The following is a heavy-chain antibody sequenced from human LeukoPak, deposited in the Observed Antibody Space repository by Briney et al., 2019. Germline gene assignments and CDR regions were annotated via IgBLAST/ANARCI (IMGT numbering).Heavy chain of an antibody. CDR1: GFAFDEYG. CDR3: ARDLGSTSCWFDP. CDR2: INWNGGST. V-gene: IGHV3-20*01. Sequence: GGSRRLSWGAGGFAFDEYGMIWVRQAPGNGLEWGSGINWNGGSTGYADSVKGRFTISRDNAKNSLYLQMNSLRAEDTALYHCARDLGSTSCWFDPWGQGTLVTVSS. J-gene: IGHJ5*02. D-gene: IGHD2-2*01.